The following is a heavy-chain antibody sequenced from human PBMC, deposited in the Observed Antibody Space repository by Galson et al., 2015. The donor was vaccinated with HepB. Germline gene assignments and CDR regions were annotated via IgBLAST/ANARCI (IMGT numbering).Heavy chain of an antibody. D-gene: IGHD5/OR15-5a*01. V-gene: IGHV3-11*01. Sequence: SLRLSCAASGFTFSDYYMTWIRQAPGKGLEWLSYISSSGSAMYYADSVKGRFTISRDNAKNSLYLQMNSLRAEDTAVYYCARFKSSVSKNTDYWGQGTLVTVSS. CDR1: GFTFSDYY. CDR3: ARFKSSVSKNTDY. J-gene: IGHJ4*02. CDR2: ISSSGSAM.